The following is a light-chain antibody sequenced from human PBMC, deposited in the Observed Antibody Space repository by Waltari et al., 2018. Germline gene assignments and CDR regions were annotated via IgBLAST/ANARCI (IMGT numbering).Light chain of an antibody. J-gene: IGLJ3*02. Sequence: QTVVTQEPSFSVSPGGTVTLTCGLSSGSVSTSYYPSWYQQTPGQAPRTLIYNTNTRSSGGPERFSGSILGNKAALTITGAQADDESDYHCVLFMGSGIWVFGGGTKLTVL. CDR2: NTN. V-gene: IGLV8-61*01. CDR3: VLFMGSGIWV. CDR1: SGSVSTSYY.